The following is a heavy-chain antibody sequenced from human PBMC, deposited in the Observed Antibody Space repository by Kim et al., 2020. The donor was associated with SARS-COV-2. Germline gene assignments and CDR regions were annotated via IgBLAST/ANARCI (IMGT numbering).Heavy chain of an antibody. D-gene: IGHD2-21*02. CDR3: AKMMTSYFHY. Sequence: GGSLRLSCAASGFSFSNYAMSWVRQAPGKGLELVSLISGSGGTTYYADSVKGRFTISRDNSKNTLYLQMNNLRADDTAVYYCAKMMTSYFHYWGQGTLVT. J-gene: IGHJ4*02. CDR2: ISGSGGTT. V-gene: IGHV3-23*01. CDR1: GFSFSNYA.